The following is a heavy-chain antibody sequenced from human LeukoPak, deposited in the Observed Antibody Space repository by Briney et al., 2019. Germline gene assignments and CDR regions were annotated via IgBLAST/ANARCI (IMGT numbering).Heavy chain of an antibody. CDR2: IYYSGST. J-gene: IGHJ6*03. CDR1: GGSISSSSYY. D-gene: IGHD5-12*01. Sequence: SETLSLTCTVSGGSISSSSYYWGWIRQPPGKGLEWIGSIYYSGSTYYNPSLKSRVTISVDTSKNQFSLKLSSVTAADTAVYYCARGGSGYTITYYYYYYMDVWGKGTTVTVSS. CDR3: ARGGSGYTITYYYYYYMDV. V-gene: IGHV4-39*01.